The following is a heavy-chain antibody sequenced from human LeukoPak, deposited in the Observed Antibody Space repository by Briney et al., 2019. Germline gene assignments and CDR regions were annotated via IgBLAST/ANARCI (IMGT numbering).Heavy chain of an antibody. Sequence: GGSLRLSCAASGFTFSSYAMSWVRQAPGKGLEWVSAISGSGGSTYYADSVKGRFTISRDNSKNTLYLQMNSLRAEDTAVCYCARAGFEQQLVHFQHWGQGTLVTVSS. CDR2: ISGSGGST. D-gene: IGHD6-13*01. J-gene: IGHJ1*01. V-gene: IGHV3-23*01. CDR3: ARAGFEQQLVHFQH. CDR1: GFTFSSYA.